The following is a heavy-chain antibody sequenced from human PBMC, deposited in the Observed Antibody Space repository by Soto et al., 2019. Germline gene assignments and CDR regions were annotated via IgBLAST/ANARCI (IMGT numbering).Heavy chain of an antibody. CDR1: GFTFSSYG. J-gene: IGHJ6*02. CDR3: AKDIGRPVGYYGMDV. CDR2: ISYDGSNK. V-gene: IGHV3-30*18. D-gene: IGHD1-26*01. Sequence: QVQLVESGGGVVQPGRSLRLSCAASGFTFSSYGMHWVRQAPGKGLEWVAVISYDGSNKYYADSVKGRFTISRDNSKNTLYLQMNSLRAEDTAVYYFAKDIGRPVGYYGMDVWGQGTTVTVSS.